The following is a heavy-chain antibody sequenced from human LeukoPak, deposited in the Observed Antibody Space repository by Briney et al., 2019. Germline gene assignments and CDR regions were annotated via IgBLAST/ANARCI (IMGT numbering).Heavy chain of an antibody. CDR1: GFTFDDYG. Sequence: PGGSLRLSCAASGFTFDDYGISWVRQAPGKGLEWVSGINWNGVSTGYADSVKGRFTISRDNAKNSLYPQMNSLRAEDTALYYCARPGAGKLDLDYWGQGTLVTVSS. CDR3: ARPGAGKLDLDY. CDR2: INWNGVST. D-gene: IGHD6-13*01. V-gene: IGHV3-20*04. J-gene: IGHJ4*02.